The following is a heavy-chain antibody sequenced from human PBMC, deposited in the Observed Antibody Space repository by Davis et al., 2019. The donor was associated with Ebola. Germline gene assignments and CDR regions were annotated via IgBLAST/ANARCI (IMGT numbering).Heavy chain of an antibody. CDR2: INPNSGGT. CDR3: ARRYSSSWYRENHDAFDI. J-gene: IGHJ3*02. V-gene: IGHV1-2*02. Sequence: ASVKVSCKASGYTFTGYYMHWVRQAPGQGLEWMGWINPNSGGTNYAQKFQGRVTMTRDTSISTAYMELSRLRSDDTAVYYCARRYSSSWYRENHDAFDIWGQGTMVTVSS. CDR1: GYTFTGYY. D-gene: IGHD6-13*01.